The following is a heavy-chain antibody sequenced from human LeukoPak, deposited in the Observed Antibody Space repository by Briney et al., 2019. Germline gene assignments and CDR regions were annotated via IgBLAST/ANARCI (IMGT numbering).Heavy chain of an antibody. CDR2: TYYRSKWYN. CDR3: ARGGQGDGYSADEAFDF. CDR1: GDSVSGNSTA. D-gene: IGHD5-24*01. Sequence: SQTLSLTCAISGDSVSGNSTAYNWIRQSPSRGLEWLGRTYYRSKWYNDYAVSVKSRIIINPDTSKNQLSLQLKSVTSEDTAVYYCARGGQGDGYSADEAFDFWGQGTMVTVSS. J-gene: IGHJ3*01. V-gene: IGHV6-1*01.